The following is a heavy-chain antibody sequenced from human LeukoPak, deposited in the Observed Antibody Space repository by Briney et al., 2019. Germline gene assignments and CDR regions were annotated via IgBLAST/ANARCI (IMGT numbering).Heavy chain of an antibody. V-gene: IGHV3-43*01. D-gene: IGHD5-12*01. CDR2: VSWDGGSV. J-gene: IGHJ4*02. CDR3: ARDRGGNSARFDS. Sequence: GGSLRLSCAASGFSFDDYSMHWARQPPGKGLEWVSLVSWDGGSVYYADSVRGRFTISRDNRKDSLFLQMKSLKSDDSGLYFCARDRGGNSARFDSWGQGTLVTVSS. CDR1: GFSFDDYS.